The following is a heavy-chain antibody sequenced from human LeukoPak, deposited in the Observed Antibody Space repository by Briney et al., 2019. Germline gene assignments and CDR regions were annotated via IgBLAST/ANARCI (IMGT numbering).Heavy chain of an antibody. D-gene: IGHD3-22*01. CDR2: IYYSGST. J-gene: IGHJ5*02. CDR3: ARVNYYDSSGPEWFDP. CDR1: GGSISSSSYY. V-gene: IGHV4-39*01. Sequence: SETLSLTCTVSGGSISSSSYYRGWIRQPPGKGLEWIGSIYYSGSTYYNPSLKSRVTISVDTSKNQFSLKLSSVTAADTAVYYCARVNYYDSSGPEWFDPWGQGTLVTVSS.